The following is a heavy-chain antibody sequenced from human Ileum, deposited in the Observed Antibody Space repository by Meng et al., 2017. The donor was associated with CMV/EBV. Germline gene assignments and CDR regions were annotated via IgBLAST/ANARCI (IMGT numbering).Heavy chain of an antibody. V-gene: IGHV4-34*01. CDR3: AREWGTHRGWFDP. CDR1: GGSFSGYY. D-gene: IGHD1-26*01. Sequence: WAVDGGSFSGYYWSWIRQPPGKGLEWIGEINHSGSTNYNPSLKSRVTISVDTSKNQFSLKLSSVTAADTAVYYCAREWGTHRGWFDPWGQGTLVTVSS. CDR2: INHSGST. J-gene: IGHJ5*02.